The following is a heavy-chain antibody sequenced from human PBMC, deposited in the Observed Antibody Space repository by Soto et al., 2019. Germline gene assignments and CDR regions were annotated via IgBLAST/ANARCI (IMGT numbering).Heavy chain of an antibody. D-gene: IGHD3-22*01. V-gene: IGHV4-59*12. J-gene: IGHJ4*02. Sequence: PSETLTLTCTVSGGSISSYYWSWIRQPPGKGLEWIGYIYYSGSTNYNPSLKSRVTISVDTSKNQFSLKLSSVTAADTAVYYCARYDYDTNIYSIDYWGQGALVTVSS. CDR1: GGSISSYY. CDR2: IYYSGST. CDR3: ARYDYDTNIYSIDY.